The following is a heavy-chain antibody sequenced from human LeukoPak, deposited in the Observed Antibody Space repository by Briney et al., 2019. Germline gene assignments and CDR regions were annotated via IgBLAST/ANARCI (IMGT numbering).Heavy chain of an antibody. CDR3: ANDGAYYDSSTDAFDI. Sequence: GGSLRLSCAASGFTFSGYYMSWIRQAPGKGLEWVSYISSSGSTIYYADSVKGRFIISRDNSKNTLYLQMNSLRAEDTAVYYCANDGAYYDSSTDAFDIWGQGTMVTVSS. J-gene: IGHJ3*02. V-gene: IGHV3-11*01. D-gene: IGHD3-22*01. CDR2: ISSSGSTI. CDR1: GFTFSGYY.